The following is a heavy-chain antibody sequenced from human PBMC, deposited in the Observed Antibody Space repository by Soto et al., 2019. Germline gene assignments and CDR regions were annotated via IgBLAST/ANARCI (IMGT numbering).Heavy chain of an antibody. J-gene: IGHJ4*02. CDR2: VYYSGST. V-gene: IGHV4-61*03. Sequence: SETLSLTCTVSGGSVSSGGHYWTWIRQPPGKGLEWIGHVYYSGSTNYNPSLKSRVTMSIDTSKNHFSLKLSSVTAADTAVYYCARDRDFKSEFDYWGQGTLVTVSS. CDR1: GGSVSSGGHY. CDR3: ARDRDFKSEFDY. D-gene: IGHD3-3*01.